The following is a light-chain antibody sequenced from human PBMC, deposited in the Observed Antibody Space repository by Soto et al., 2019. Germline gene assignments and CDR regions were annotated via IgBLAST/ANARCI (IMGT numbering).Light chain of an antibody. CDR2: GAS. CDR3: QHCGGSST. CDR1: QSVSSGA. Sequence: EIVLTQSPGTLSLSRGERATLSCRASQSVSSGALAWYQQKPGQAPRLLIYGASTRATDISDRFSGSGSGTDFTPTVSRLEPEDFAVYYCQHCGGSSTFGQGTKVEIK. J-gene: IGKJ1*01. V-gene: IGKV3-20*01.